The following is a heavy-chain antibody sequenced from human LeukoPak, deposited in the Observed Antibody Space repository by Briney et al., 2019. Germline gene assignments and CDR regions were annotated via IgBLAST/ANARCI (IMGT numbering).Heavy chain of an antibody. Sequence: ASVKVSCKASGYTFTGYYMHWVRQAPGQGLEWVGRIIPIFGITNFTQKFQGRVTITADKSTSTAYMELSSLRSEDTAVYYCARGVRDSSRLDWGQGTMVTVSS. CDR3: ARGVRDSSRLD. J-gene: IGHJ3*01. V-gene: IGHV1-69*04. CDR1: GYTFTGYY. CDR2: IIPIFGIT. D-gene: IGHD3-22*01.